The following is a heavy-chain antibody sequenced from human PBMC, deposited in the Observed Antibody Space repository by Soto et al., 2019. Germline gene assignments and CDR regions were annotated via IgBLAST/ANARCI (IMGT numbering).Heavy chain of an antibody. V-gene: IGHV4-31*03. CDR3: ARDSSFSITGTGGYYYYGMDV. CDR1: GGSISSGGYY. CDR2: IYYSGST. Sequence: SETLSLTCTVSGGSISSGGYYWSWIRQHPGKGLEWIGYIYYSGSTYYNPSLKSRVTISVDTSKNQFSRKLSSVTAADTAVYYCARDSSFSITGTGGYYYYGMDVWGQGTTVTVSS. J-gene: IGHJ6*02. D-gene: IGHD1-20*01.